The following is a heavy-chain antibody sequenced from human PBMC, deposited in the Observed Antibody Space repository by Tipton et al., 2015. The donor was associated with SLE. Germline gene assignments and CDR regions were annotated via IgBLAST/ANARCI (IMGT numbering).Heavy chain of an antibody. Sequence: TLSLTCTVSGGSISSYYWSWIRQPPGKGLEWIGDIYYSGSTNYNPSLKSRVTISVDTSKNQFSLKLSSVTAADTAVYYCASGAVVSPFDYWGQGTLVTVSS. J-gene: IGHJ4*02. CDR2: IYYSGST. D-gene: IGHD4-23*01. V-gene: IGHV4-59*08. CDR3: ASGAVVSPFDY. CDR1: GGSISSYY.